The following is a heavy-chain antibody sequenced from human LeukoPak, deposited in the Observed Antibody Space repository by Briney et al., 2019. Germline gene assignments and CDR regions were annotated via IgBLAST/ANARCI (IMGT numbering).Heavy chain of an antibody. CDR1: GGSISSSSYY. V-gene: IGHV4-39*01. Sequence: SETLSLTCTVSGGSISSSSYYWGWIRQPPGKGLEWIVSIYYSGSTYYNPSLKSRVNISVDTSKNQFSLKLSSVTAADTAVYYCARPYDSSGYRPGAFDIWGQGTMVTVSS. CDR3: ARPYDSSGYRPGAFDI. D-gene: IGHD3-22*01. J-gene: IGHJ3*02. CDR2: IYYSGST.